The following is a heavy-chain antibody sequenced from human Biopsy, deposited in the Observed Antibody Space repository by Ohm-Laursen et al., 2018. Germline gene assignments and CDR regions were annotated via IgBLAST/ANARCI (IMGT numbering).Heavy chain of an antibody. CDR3: ARETPTGIPFNWFDP. CDR1: GDSVSSNSAA. J-gene: IGHJ5*02. Sequence: PSDTLSLTCAISGDSVSSNSAAWNWIRQSPSRGLEWLGRTYYRSKRYNDYAVSVKSRMTINADTFKNQFSLQLNSVTPEDAAVYYCARETPTGIPFNWFDPWGQGTLVTVSS. D-gene: IGHD1-1*01. V-gene: IGHV6-1*01. CDR2: TYYRSKRYN.